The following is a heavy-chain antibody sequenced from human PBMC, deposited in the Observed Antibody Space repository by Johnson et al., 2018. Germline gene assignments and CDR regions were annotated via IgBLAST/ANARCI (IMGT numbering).Heavy chain of an antibody. Sequence: QVQLVESGGGVVQPGRSLRLSCAASGFSFSSYVMHWVRQAPGEGLEWVANIWSDGGNINYGDAVKGRFTISRDNSKNTLYMQMNSLRAEDTAVYYCANSDHYYDIRGYAAYFQHWGQGTLVTVSS. CDR2: IWSDGGNI. V-gene: IGHV3-33*06. CDR3: ANSDHYYDIRGYAAYFQH. J-gene: IGHJ1*01. D-gene: IGHD3-22*01. CDR1: GFSFSSYV.